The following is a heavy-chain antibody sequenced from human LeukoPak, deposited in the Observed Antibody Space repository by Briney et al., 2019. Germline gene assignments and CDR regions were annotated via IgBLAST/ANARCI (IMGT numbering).Heavy chain of an antibody. D-gene: IGHD3-22*01. Sequence: SETLSLTCTVSGGSTSSDYWSWIRQSPGKGLEWVGYVYNSGDTGKNPSLKSRVTILLDTSKNQCSLKLTSVSAADTAVYYCAKDLPYYYDSSGSRFDYWGQGTLVTVSS. J-gene: IGHJ4*02. CDR3: AKDLPYYYDSSGSRFDY. V-gene: IGHV4-4*08. CDR1: GGSTSSDY. CDR2: VYNSGDT.